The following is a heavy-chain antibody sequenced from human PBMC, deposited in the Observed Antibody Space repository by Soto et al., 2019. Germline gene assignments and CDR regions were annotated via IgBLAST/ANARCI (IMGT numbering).Heavy chain of an antibody. CDR2: INHSGST. J-gene: IGHJ6*02. CDR3: ARGGPYSSSWYPTRGYYYYGMDV. D-gene: IGHD6-13*01. V-gene: IGHV4-34*01. CDR1: GGSFSGYY. Sequence: SETLSLTCAVYGGSFSGYYWSWIRQPPGKGLEWIGEINHSGSTNYNPSLKSRVTISVDTSKNQFSLKLSSVTAADTAVYYCARGGPYSSSWYPTRGYYYYGMDVWGQGTTVTVSS.